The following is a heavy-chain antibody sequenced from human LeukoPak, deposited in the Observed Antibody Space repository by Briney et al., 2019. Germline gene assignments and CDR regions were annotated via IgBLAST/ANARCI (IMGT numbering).Heavy chain of an antibody. J-gene: IGHJ4*02. V-gene: IGHV1-46*01. CDR3: ARRFGPGSYYRFDY. Sequence: ASVKISCKASGYTFTSYYMHWVRQAPGQGLEGMGIINPSGGSTGYAQKFQGRVTMTRDTSTSTVYMELSSLGSEDTAVYYCARRFGPGSYYRFDYWGQGTLFTVSS. D-gene: IGHD3-10*01. CDR2: INPSGGST. CDR1: GYTFTSYY.